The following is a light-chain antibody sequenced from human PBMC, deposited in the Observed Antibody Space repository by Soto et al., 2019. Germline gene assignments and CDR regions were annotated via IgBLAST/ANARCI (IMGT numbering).Light chain of an antibody. CDR3: CSYAGSGNYWI. Sequence: QSALTQPASVSGSPGQSITISCTGTSSDVGSRNLVSWYQHYAGKVPKLVIYEGSKRPSGISNRFSGSQSGNTASLTISGLQAEDEADYYCCSYAGSGNYWIFGGGTKLTVL. CDR1: SSDVGSRNL. CDR2: EGS. V-gene: IGLV2-23*01. J-gene: IGLJ3*02.